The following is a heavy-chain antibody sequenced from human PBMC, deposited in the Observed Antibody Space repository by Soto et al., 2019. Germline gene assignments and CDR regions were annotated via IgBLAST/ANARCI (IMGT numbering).Heavy chain of an antibody. CDR1: GFSFTNYG. J-gene: IGHJ3*01. Sequence: GGSLRLSCATSGFSFTNYGMHWVRQAPGKGLEWVAVVWSTGINKYYADSVRGRFTISRDNSRNSLSLIMNRLRVEDTALYYCVRERGPFDAFDFWGQGTMVPFS. CDR3: VRERGPFDAFDF. CDR2: VWSTGINK. V-gene: IGHV3-33*01.